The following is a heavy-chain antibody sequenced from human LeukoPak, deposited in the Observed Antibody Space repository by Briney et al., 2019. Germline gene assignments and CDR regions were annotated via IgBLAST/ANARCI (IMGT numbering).Heavy chain of an antibody. Sequence: ASVKVSCKASGYTFTSYYMHWVRQAPGQGLEWMGIINPSGDGTSYAQKFQGRVTMTRDTSISTAYMELSSLRSDDTAVYYCARIWLVRGYTYFDQWGQGTLVTVSS. V-gene: IGHV1-46*01. CDR2: INPSGDGT. CDR1: GYTFTSYY. D-gene: IGHD6-19*01. J-gene: IGHJ4*02. CDR3: ARIWLVRGYTYFDQ.